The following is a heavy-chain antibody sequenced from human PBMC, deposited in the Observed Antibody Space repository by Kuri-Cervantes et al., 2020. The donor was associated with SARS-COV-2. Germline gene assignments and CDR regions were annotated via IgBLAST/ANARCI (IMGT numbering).Heavy chain of an antibody. CDR1: GGSISSSSYY. CDR2: IYYSGST. Sequence: SETLSLTCTVSGGSISSSSYYWGWIRQPPGKGLEWIGSIYYSGSTYYNPSLKSRVTISVDTSKNQFSLKLGSATAADTAVYYCARYWSGYPPNAFDIWGQGTMVTVSS. CDR3: ARYWSGYPPNAFDI. V-gene: IGHV4-39*01. J-gene: IGHJ3*02. D-gene: IGHD3-3*01.